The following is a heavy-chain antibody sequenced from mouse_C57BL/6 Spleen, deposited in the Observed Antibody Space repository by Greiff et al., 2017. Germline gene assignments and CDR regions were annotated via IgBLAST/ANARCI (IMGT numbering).Heavy chain of an antibody. V-gene: IGHV3-6*01. Sequence: DVQLQESGPGLVKPSQSLSLTCSVTSYSITSGYYWNWIRQFPGNKLEWMGYISYDGSNNYNPSLKNRISITRDTSKNQFFLKLNSVTTEDTATYYCARGGDFDVWGTGTTVTVSS. J-gene: IGHJ1*03. CDR3: ARGGDFDV. CDR1: SYSITSGYY. CDR2: ISYDGSN.